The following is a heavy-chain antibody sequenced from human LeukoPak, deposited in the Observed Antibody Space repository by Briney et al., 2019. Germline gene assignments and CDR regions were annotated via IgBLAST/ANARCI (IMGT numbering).Heavy chain of an antibody. V-gene: IGHV4-34*01. Sequence: PSETLSLTCAGSGGAFTGYYWSWIRQPPGKGLEWIGEINHSGATNYNPSLKSRVTISVDTSKNQFSLRLTSASAADTGVYYCATPTRGGIAVTGTFGHWGQGTQVTVSS. CDR1: GGAFTGYY. J-gene: IGHJ4*02. CDR2: INHSGAT. CDR3: ATPTRGGIAVTGTFGH. D-gene: IGHD6-19*01.